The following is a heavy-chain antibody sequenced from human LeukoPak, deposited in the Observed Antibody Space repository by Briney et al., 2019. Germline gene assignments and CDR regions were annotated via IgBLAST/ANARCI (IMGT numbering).Heavy chain of an antibody. CDR1: GFTFSRNA. CDR2: ISGSGSDT. CDR3: AKDPWGSRGYFDY. Sequence: PGGSLRLSCAASGFTFSRNAMIWVRQAPGKGLGWVSAISGSGSDTYYADSVKGRFTIFRDNSKNTVYLRMNSLRAEDTAVYYCAKDPWGSRGYFDYWGQGTLVTVSS. J-gene: IGHJ4*02. V-gene: IGHV3-23*01. D-gene: IGHD7-27*01.